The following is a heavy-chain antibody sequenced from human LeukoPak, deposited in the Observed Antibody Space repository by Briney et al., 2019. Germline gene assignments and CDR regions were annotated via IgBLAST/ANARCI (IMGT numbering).Heavy chain of an antibody. CDR2: IYYSGDT. V-gene: IGHV4-59*01. CDR3: ARVLVRDYVNFDY. Sequence: PSETLSLTCTVSGGSISNYYWSWIRQPPGKGLEWIGYIYYSGDTNYNPSLKSRVTLSVDTSKNHFSLNLNSVTAADTAVYYCARVLVRDYVNFDYWGQGTLATVSS. J-gene: IGHJ4*02. CDR1: GGSISNYY. D-gene: IGHD4-17*01.